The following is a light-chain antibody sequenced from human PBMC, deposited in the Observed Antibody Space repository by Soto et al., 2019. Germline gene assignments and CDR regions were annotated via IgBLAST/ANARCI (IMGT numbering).Light chain of an antibody. V-gene: IGLV2-14*01. CDR1: SSDVGGSNY. CDR2: EVT. CDR3: SSYTSGITV. J-gene: IGLJ3*02. Sequence: QSVLTQPASVSGSPGQSITISCTGTSSDVGGSNYVSWYQQHPGKAPKLMIYEVTNRPSGVSNRFSGSKSGNTASLTISGLQAEDEADYYCSSYTSGITVFGGGTKVTVL.